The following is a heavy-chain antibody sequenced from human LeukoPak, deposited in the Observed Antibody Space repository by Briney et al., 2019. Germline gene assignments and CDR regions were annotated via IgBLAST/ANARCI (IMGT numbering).Heavy chain of an antibody. V-gene: IGHV4-4*07. Sequence: SETLSLTCTVSGDSISNYYWSWIRQSAGKGLEWIGRIYTSGTTNYNPSLRSRVTMSADTSKNQFSLKLTSVIAADTAVYYCAVTMVRGVSGMDVWGPGTTVTVSS. CDR1: GDSISNYY. CDR2: IYTSGTT. CDR3: AVTMVRGVSGMDV. J-gene: IGHJ6*02. D-gene: IGHD3-10*01.